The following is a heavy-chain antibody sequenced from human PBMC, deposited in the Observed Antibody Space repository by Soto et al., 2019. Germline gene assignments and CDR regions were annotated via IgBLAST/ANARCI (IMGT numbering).Heavy chain of an antibody. CDR2: IYYSGST. J-gene: IGHJ4*02. CDR3: ARLKYYFDY. V-gene: IGHV4-59*01. Sequence: PSETLSLTCTVSGGSISSYYWSWIRRPPGKGLEWIGYIYYSGSTNYNPSLKSRVTISVDTSKNQFSLKLSSVTAADTAVYYCARLKYYFDYWGQGTLVTVS. CDR1: GGSISSYY.